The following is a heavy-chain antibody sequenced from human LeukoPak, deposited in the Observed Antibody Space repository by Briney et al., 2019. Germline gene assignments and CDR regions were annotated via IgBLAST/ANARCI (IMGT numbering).Heavy chain of an antibody. V-gene: IGHV1-18*01. J-gene: IGHJ4*02. D-gene: IGHD5-18*01. CDR2: ISAYNGNT. Sequence: GASVKVSCKASGYTFTSYGISWVRQAPGQGLEWMGWISAYNGNTNYAQKLQGRVTMTTDTSTSTAYMELRSLRSDDTAVYYCARNDWSAMATGLDYWGQGTLVTVSS. CDR3: ARNDWSAMATGLDY. CDR1: GYTFTSYG.